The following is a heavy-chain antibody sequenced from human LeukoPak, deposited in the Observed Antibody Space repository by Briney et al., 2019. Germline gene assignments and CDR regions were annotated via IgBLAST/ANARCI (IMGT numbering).Heavy chain of an antibody. CDR2: ISSSSSYI. J-gene: IGHJ4*02. CDR3: ATILRYYDSSGYSY. Sequence: GGSLRLSCAASGFTVSSNYMSWVRQAPGKGLEWVSSISSSSSYIYYADSVKGRFTISRDNAKNSLYLQMNSLRAEDTAVYYCATILRYYDSSGYSYWGQGTLVTVSS. CDR1: GFTVSSNY. V-gene: IGHV3-21*01. D-gene: IGHD3-22*01.